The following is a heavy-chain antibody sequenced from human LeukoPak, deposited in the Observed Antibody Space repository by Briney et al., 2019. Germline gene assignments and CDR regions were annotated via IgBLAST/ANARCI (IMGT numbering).Heavy chain of an antibody. CDR3: ARMRAYSNVYYFDY. D-gene: IGHD4-11*01. Sequence: GPTMVNPTQTLTLTCTFSGFSLSTSGMCGTWIRQPPGKALEWLARIDWDDDKYYSTSLKTRLTISKDTSKNQVVLTMTNMDPVDTATYYCARMRAYSNVYYFDYWGQGTLVTVSS. CDR1: GFSLSTSGMC. CDR2: IDWDDDK. V-gene: IGHV2-70*11. J-gene: IGHJ4*02.